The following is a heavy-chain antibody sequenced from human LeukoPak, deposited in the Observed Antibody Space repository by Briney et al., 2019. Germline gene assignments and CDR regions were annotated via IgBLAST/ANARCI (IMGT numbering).Heavy chain of an antibody. CDR2: IYASGST. Sequence: SETPSLTCTVSGGSISSYYWSWIRQPAGKGLEWIGRIYASGSTSYNSSLKSRVTMSVDTSKNQFSLKLSSVTAADTAVYYCARDLGGYNYGYSLDYWGQGTRVSVSS. J-gene: IGHJ4*02. CDR3: ARDLGGYNYGYSLDY. D-gene: IGHD5-18*01. CDR1: GGSISSYY. V-gene: IGHV4-4*07.